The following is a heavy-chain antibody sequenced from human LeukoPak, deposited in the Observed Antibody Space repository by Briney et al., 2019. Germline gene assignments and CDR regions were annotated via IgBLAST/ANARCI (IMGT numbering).Heavy chain of an antibody. V-gene: IGHV1-18*01. J-gene: IGHJ3*02. Sequence: ASVKVSCKASGYTFTSYGISWVRQAPGKGLEWMGWISAYNGNTNYAQKLQGRVTMTTDTSTSTAYMELRSLRSDDTAVYYCARRRYYDFWSGYYAFDIWGQGTMVTVSS. CDR2: ISAYNGNT. D-gene: IGHD3-3*01. CDR3: ARRRYYDFWSGYYAFDI. CDR1: GYTFTSYG.